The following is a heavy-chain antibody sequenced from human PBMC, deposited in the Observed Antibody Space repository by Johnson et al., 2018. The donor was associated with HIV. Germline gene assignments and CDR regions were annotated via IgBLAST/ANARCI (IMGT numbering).Heavy chain of an antibody. D-gene: IGHD1-7*01. J-gene: IGHJ3*02. Sequence: VQLVESGGGLVQPGRSLRLSCAASGFTFDDYGMSWVRQAPGKGLEWVSGFNWNGGSTGYADSVKGRFTIPRDNAKNSLYLQMNSLRAEDTALYYCARVRPGDNWNSGAFDIWGQGTMVTVSS. CDR3: ARVRPGDNWNSGAFDI. V-gene: IGHV3-20*04. CDR2: FNWNGGST. CDR1: GFTFDDYG.